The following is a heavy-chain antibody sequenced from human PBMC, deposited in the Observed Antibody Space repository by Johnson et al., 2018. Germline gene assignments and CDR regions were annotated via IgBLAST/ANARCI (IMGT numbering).Heavy chain of an antibody. J-gene: IGHJ6*02. CDR1: GFTFSSDN. Sequence: VQLVQSGGGFVQXGGSLRLXCVVSGFTFSSDNMNWVRQAPGKGLQWVSYISSSSAAIYYLDSVKGRFTVSRDNAKNSLYLQMNSLRDEDTGVYYCARDQMVYARTSGMDVWGQGTTVTVSS. CDR2: ISSSSAAI. D-gene: IGHD2-8*01. CDR3: ARDQMVYARTSGMDV. V-gene: IGHV3-48*02.